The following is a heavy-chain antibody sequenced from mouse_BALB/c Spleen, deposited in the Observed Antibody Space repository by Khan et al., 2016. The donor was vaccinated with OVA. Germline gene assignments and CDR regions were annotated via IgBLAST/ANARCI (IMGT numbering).Heavy chain of an antibody. CDR1: GYSITSDYA. Sequence: VQLKESGPGLVKPSQSLSLTCTVTGYSITSDYAWNWIRQFPGNKLEWMGFISYSGNTNYNPSLKSRISITRDTTKNQFFLQLNSVTIEDTATYYCARVYGGDFDYWGQGTTLTVYS. CDR3: ARVYGGDFDY. CDR2: ISYSGNT. J-gene: IGHJ2*01. D-gene: IGHD1-1*01. V-gene: IGHV3-2*02.